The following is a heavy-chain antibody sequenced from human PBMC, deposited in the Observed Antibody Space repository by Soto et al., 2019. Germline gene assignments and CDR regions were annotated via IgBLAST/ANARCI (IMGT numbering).Heavy chain of an antibody. CDR1: GFTFSSYW. CDR2: IKQDGSEK. V-gene: IGHV3-7*03. Sequence: GGSLRLSCAASGFTFSSYWMSWVRQAPGKGLEWVANIKQDGSEKYYVDSVKGRFTISRDNAKNSLYLQMNSLRAEDTAVYYCARVPGYGSGSYYRPFDYWGQGTLVTVSS. CDR3: ARVPGYGSGSYYRPFDY. J-gene: IGHJ4*02. D-gene: IGHD3-10*01.